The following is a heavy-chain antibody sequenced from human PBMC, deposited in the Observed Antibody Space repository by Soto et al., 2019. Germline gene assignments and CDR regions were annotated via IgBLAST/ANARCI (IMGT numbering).Heavy chain of an antibody. CDR2: IIPIFGTA. CDR1: GFTFSSYA. J-gene: IGHJ4*02. CDR3: ARHTMTQGQDY. Sequence: VQLLESGGGLVQPGGSLRLSCAASGFTFSSYAISWVRQAPGQGLEWMGGIIPIFGTANYAQKFQGRVTITADESTSTAYMELSSLRSEDTAVYYCARHTMTQGQDYWGQGTLVTVSS. V-gene: IGHV1-69*01. D-gene: IGHD3-22*01.